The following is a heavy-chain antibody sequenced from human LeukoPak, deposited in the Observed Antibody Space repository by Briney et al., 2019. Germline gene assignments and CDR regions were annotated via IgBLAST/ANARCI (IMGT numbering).Heavy chain of an antibody. J-gene: IGHJ4*02. CDR3: ARITMVRGFDQ. Sequence: GGSLRLSCSASGFTFSSYAMHWVRQAPGKGLEWVAVIYSGGSTYYADSVKGRFTISRDNSKNVYLQMNSLRAEDTAMYFCARITMVRGFDQWGQGTLVTVSS. CDR1: GFTFSSYA. V-gene: IGHV3-53*01. D-gene: IGHD3-10*01. CDR2: IYSGGST.